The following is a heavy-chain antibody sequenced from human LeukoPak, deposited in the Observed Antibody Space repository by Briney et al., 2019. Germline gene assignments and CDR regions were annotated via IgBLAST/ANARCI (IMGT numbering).Heavy chain of an antibody. CDR1: GGSISGSSYY. CDR2: IYYSGST. Sequence: PSETLSLTCTVSGGSISGSSYYWGWIRQPPGKGLEWIGSIYYSGSTYYNPSLKSRVTISVDTSKNQCPLKLNSVTATDMAVYYSARHYGPWGQGTLVTVSS. CDR3: ARHYGP. J-gene: IGHJ4*02. D-gene: IGHD3-10*01. V-gene: IGHV4-39*01.